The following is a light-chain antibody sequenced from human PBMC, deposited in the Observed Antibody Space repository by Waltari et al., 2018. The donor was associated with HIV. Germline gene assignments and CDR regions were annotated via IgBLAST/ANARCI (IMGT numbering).Light chain of an antibody. V-gene: IGLV4-69*01. CDR2: VKSDGTH. CDR1: SGHSHYA. Sequence: QPVLTQPPSASASLGTSVRITCTLSSGHSHYAIAWHQPQPPKGPRHLMNVKSDGTHTKVDGFPDRFSGSSSGTDRYLIISGLQSEDEADYYCQTWGTGIPIFGGGTKLTVL. CDR3: QTWGTGIPI. J-gene: IGLJ2*01.